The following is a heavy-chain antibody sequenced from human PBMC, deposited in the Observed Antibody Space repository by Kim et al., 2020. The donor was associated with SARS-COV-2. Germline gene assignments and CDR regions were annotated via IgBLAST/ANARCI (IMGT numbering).Heavy chain of an antibody. J-gene: IGHJ4*02. CDR1: GFTFSSYS. V-gene: IGHV3-21*01. CDR3: ARAKYGSGSSIGY. Sequence: GGSLRLSCAASGFTFSSYSMNWVRQAPGKGLEWVSSISSSSSYIYYADSVKGRFTISRDNAKNSLYLQMNSLRAEDTAVYYCARAKYGSGSSIGYWGQGTLVTVSS. D-gene: IGHD3-10*01. CDR2: ISSSSSYI.